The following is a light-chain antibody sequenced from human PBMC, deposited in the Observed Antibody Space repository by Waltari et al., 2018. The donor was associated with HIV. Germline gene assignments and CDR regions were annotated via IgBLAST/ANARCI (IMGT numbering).Light chain of an antibody. J-gene: IGKJ1*01. CDR2: AAS. V-gene: IGKV1-6*01. Sequence: AIQLTQSPSSLSASVGDRVTITCRASQGIRNELGWYQQKPGKAPKLLIYAASSLQSWVPSRFSGSGSGTDFTLTISSLQPEDSATYYCLQDDSYPRTFGQGTKVEIK. CDR1: QGIRNE. CDR3: LQDDSYPRT.